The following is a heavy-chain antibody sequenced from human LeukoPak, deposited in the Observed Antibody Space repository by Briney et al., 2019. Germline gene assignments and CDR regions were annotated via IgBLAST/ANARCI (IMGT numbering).Heavy chain of an antibody. V-gene: IGHV1-69*04. Sequence: SVKVSCKASGGTFTSNTISWVRQAPGQGLEWMGRIIPIYDLSNYAQKFQGRVTITADKSTTTAYMEVSSLRSEDTAVYYCARDRIVGPMESAFDIWGQGTMVTVSS. CDR3: ARDRIVGPMESAFDI. J-gene: IGHJ3*02. CDR1: GGTFTSNT. D-gene: IGHD1-26*01. CDR2: IIPIYDLS.